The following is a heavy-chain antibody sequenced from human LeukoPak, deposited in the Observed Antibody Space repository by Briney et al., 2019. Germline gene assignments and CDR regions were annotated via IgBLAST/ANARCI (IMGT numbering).Heavy chain of an antibody. D-gene: IGHD2-2*01. CDR2: IIPIFGTA. V-gene: IGHV1-69*05. CDR1: GGTFSSYA. CDR3: ARAQRAQYQLPLLDYYYMDV. J-gene: IGHJ6*03. Sequence: SVKVSCKASGGTFSSYAISWVRQAPGQGLEWMGGIIPIFGTANYAQKFQGRVTITTDESTSTAYMELSSLRSEDTAVYYCARAQRAQYQLPLLDYYYMDVWGKGTTVTVSS.